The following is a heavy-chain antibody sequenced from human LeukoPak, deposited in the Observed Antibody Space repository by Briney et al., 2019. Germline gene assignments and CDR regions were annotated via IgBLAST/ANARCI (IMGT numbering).Heavy chain of an antibody. J-gene: IGHJ4*02. D-gene: IGHD3/OR15-3a*01. CDR2: INGDASST. Sequence: GESLRLSCAGSGFTFNTYWMHWVRQAPGKGLVWVSRINGDASSTNYADSVKGRFTISRDNAKNTLYLQMDNLRAEDTAVYYCARVGLLHYPVDSWGQGTLVTVPS. CDR3: ARVGLLHYPVDS. V-gene: IGHV3-74*01. CDR1: GFTFNTYW.